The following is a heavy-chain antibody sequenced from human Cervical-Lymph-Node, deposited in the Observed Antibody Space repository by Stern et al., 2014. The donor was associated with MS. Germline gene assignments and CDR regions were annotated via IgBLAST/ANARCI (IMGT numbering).Heavy chain of an antibody. J-gene: IGHJ1*01. CDR1: GFTFSGSG. Sequence: VQLVQSGGGVVQPGRSLRISCAAAGFTFSGSGMHWVRQAPGKGLEWLGIIWYDGSNRYYADSVKGRFTISRDNSKNTLYLQMNSLRAEDTAVYYCAREGGNTAEYFQHWGQGTLVTVSS. CDR3: AREGGNTAEYFQH. CDR2: IWYDGSNR. V-gene: IGHV3-33*01. D-gene: IGHD4-23*01.